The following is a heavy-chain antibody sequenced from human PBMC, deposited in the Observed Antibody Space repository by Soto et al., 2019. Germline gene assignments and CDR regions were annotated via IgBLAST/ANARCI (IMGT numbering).Heavy chain of an antibody. V-gene: IGHV5-10-1*01. J-gene: IGHJ6*02. CDR2: FEPSGSYT. CDR1: GYSYTSYW. Sequence: PGESLKISCKGSGYSYTSYWISLVRQMPGKGPGGKGRFEPSGSYTNYSPSFQGRVTISADKSNSTAYLQRSSLTASDTAMYYCARGEYSRSIDYDYGIDVWGQGTTVTVSS. CDR3: ARGEYSRSIDYDYGIDV. D-gene: IGHD6-6*01.